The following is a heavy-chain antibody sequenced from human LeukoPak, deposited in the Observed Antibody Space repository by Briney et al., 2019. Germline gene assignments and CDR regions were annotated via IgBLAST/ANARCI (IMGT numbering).Heavy chain of an antibody. Sequence: GASVKASCKASGYSFTSYYMHWVRQPPGQGLEWMGIINPSGGSTSHAQKFQGRVTMTRDTSTSTVYMELSSLRSEDTAVYYCARDVGYDSSGYYFDYWGQGTLVTVSS. D-gene: IGHD3-22*01. CDR3: ARDVGYDSSGYYFDY. J-gene: IGHJ4*02. CDR1: GYSFTSYY. V-gene: IGHV1-46*01. CDR2: INPSGGST.